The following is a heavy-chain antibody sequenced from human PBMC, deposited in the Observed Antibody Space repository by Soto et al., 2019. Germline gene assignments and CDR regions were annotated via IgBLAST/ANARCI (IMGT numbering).Heavy chain of an antibody. Sequence: QLQLQESGPGLVKPSETLSLTCPVSGGSISSSSYYWGWLRQPPGQGLEWHGSIYYSGSTYYNPSLKSRVTISVDTPKNQFSLKLSSVSAAHTAVYYCARHKGLGGSGSYIDDGGQGTLVTVSS. J-gene: IGHJ4*02. CDR1: GGSISSSSYY. CDR3: ARHKGLGGSGSYIDD. D-gene: IGHD6-19*01. V-gene: IGHV4-39*01. CDR2: IYYSGST.